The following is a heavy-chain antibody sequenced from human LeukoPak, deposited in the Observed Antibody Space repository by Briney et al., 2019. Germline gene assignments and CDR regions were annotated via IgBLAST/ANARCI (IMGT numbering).Heavy chain of an antibody. V-gene: IGHV3-72*01. CDR3: ARTNPGDAFDI. CDR1: GFTFSDHY. Sequence: GGSLRLSCAASGFTFSDHYMDWVRQAPGKGLEWVGRTRKKANSYSTGYAASVKGRFTSSRDDSENSLYLQMNSLKTEDTAVYYCARTNPGDAFDIWGQGTVVTVSS. CDR2: TRKKANSYST. J-gene: IGHJ3*02.